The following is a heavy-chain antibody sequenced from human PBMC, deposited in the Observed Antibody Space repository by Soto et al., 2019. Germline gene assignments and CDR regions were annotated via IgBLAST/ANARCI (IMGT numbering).Heavy chain of an antibody. CDR1: GGTFSSYA. CDR3: ARGGITIFGVVVAPFDP. V-gene: IGHV1-69*01. D-gene: IGHD3-3*01. J-gene: IGHJ5*02. Sequence: QVQLVQSGAEVKKPGSSVKVSCKASGGTFSSYAISWVRQAPGQGLEWMGGIIPIFGTANYAQKFQGRVTIIADESTSTAYMELSSLRSEDTAVYYCARGGITIFGVVVAPFDPWGQGTLVTVSS. CDR2: IIPIFGTA.